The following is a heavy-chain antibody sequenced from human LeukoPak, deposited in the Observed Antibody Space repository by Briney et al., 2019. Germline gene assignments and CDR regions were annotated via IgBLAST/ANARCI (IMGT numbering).Heavy chain of an antibody. CDR3: ARDRVSYFDY. CDR2: IYYAGDT. J-gene: IGHJ4*02. V-gene: IGHV4-39*07. D-gene: IGHD3-10*01. Sequence: PSETLSLTCTVSGGSVSSSSYYWGWIRQAPGKGLECIGTIYYAGDTYYNPSLKSRVTMSVDTSKNQFSLKLSSVTAADTAVYYCARDRVSYFDYWGQGTLVTVSS. CDR1: GGSVSSSSYY.